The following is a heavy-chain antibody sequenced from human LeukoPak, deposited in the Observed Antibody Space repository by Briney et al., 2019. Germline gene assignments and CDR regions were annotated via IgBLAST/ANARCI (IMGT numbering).Heavy chain of an antibody. V-gene: IGHV1-2*06. CDR2: INPNSGGT. CDR1: GYTFTGYY. D-gene: IGHD2-2*01. CDR3: ARAPIPAAKAYNWFDP. Sequence: GASVKVSCKASGYTFTGYYMHWVRQAPGQGLEWMGRINPNSGGTNYAQKLQGRVTMTRDTSISTAYMELSRLRSDDTAVYYCARAPIPAAKAYNWFDPWGQGTLVTVSS. J-gene: IGHJ5*02.